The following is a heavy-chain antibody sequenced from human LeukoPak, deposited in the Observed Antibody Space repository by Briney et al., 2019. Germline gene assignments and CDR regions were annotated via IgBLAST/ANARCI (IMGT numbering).Heavy chain of an antibody. Sequence: GGSLRLSCVSSGFSFSNYAMSWVRQAPGKGLEWVSSISGSGGSTHYADSVKGRFTISRDKTKNTLYLQMNSLRADDTAVYYCAKDMIVLGFASDFDSWGQGTLVTVSS. J-gene: IGHJ4*02. CDR1: GFSFSNYA. D-gene: IGHD3-22*01. CDR2: ISGSGGST. CDR3: AKDMIVLGFASDFDS. V-gene: IGHV3-23*01.